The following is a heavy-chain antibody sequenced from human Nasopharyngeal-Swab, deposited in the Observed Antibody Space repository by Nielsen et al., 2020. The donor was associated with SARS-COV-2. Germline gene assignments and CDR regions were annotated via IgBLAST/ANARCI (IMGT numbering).Heavy chain of an antibody. CDR2: VFYTGT. D-gene: IGHD4-17*01. CDR1: GASISNRTYY. CDR3: ARLWPTVTTQ. J-gene: IGHJ3*01. V-gene: IGHV4-39*01. Sequence: GSLRLSCSVSGASISNRTYYWGWIRQSPEKGLQWIGTVFYTGTYYNPSLQSRVTISVDTSKNQVSLKLNSVTAADTALYYCARLWPTVTTQWGQGTMVTVSS.